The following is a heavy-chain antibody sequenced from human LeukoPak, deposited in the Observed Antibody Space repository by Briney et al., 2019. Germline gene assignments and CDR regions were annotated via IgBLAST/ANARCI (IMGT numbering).Heavy chain of an antibody. J-gene: IGHJ2*01. CDR3: VRGASSIAALNPFWYFDL. D-gene: IGHD6-6*01. CDR1: GYTFTSYY. V-gene: IGHV1-46*01. CDR2: INPSGGST. Sequence: WASVKVSFKASGYTFTSYYMHWVRQGPGQRLEWMGIINPSGGSTSYAQKFQGRVTMTRDTSTNTVYMELSSLRSEDTAVFYCVRGASSIAALNPFWYFDLWGRGTLVTVSS.